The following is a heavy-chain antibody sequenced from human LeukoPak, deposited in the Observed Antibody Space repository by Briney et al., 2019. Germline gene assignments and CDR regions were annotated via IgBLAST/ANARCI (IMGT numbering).Heavy chain of an antibody. J-gene: IGHJ5*02. CDR3: ARADRLDGGPYLIGP. D-gene: IGHD2-21*01. CDR2: INPDSGGT. V-gene: IGHV1-2*02. Sequence: ASVKVSCKASGYSFTDYYMHWVRQAPGQGLEWMGWINPDSGGTSSAQKFQGRVTMTRDTSITTVYMEVSWLTSDDTAIYYCARADRLDGGPYLIGPWGQGALVTVSS. CDR1: GYSFTDYY.